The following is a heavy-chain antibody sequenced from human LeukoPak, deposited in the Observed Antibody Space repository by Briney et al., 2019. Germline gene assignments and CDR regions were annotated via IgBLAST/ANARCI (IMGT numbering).Heavy chain of an antibody. CDR3: ARFYCSSTSCLEDY. CDR1: GFTFSSYW. CDR2: INSDGSST. J-gene: IGHJ4*02. V-gene: IGHV3-74*01. Sequence: GGSLRLSCAASGFTFSSYWMHLVRQAPGKGLVWVSSINSDGSSTSYADSVKGRFTISRDNAKNTLYLQMNSLRAEDTAVYYCARFYCSSTSCLEDYWGQGTLVTVSS. D-gene: IGHD2-2*01.